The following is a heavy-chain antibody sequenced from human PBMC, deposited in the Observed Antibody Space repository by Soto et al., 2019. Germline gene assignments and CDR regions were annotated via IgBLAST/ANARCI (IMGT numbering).Heavy chain of an antibody. CDR3: AREDYFDSGGFPI. D-gene: IGHD3-22*01. Sequence: SETLSLTCAVYGGSFSGYYWSWIRQPPGKGLEWIGEINHSGSTNYNPSLKSRVTISVDTTNNQFYLKLTYVTAADTAVYYCAREDYFDSGGFPIWGQGTLVTVS. J-gene: IGHJ4*02. CDR2: INHSGST. CDR1: GGSFSGYY. V-gene: IGHV4-34*01.